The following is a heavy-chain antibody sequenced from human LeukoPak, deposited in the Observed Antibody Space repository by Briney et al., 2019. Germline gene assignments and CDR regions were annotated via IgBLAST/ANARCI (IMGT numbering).Heavy chain of an antibody. D-gene: IGHD3-22*01. J-gene: IGHJ4*02. CDR1: GFTVSSNY. V-gene: IGHV3-53*01. Sequence: GGSLRLSCAASGFTVSSNYMSWVRQAPGKGLEWVSVIYSGGSTYYADSVKGRFTISRDNSKNTLYLQMNSLRAGDTAVYYCARYYDSSGYYYHDYWGQGTLVTVSS. CDR2: IYSGGST. CDR3: ARYYDSSGYYYHDY.